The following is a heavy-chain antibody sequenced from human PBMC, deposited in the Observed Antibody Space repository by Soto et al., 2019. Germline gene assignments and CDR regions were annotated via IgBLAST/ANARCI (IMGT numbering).Heavy chain of an antibody. CDR3: ARTAGGRVRGALDI. V-gene: IGHV3-30-3*01. CDR2: MSDDESKK. Sequence: QEQLVESGGGVVQPGRSMRLSCVASVFTFRSYGMHWVRQAPGKGLEWVAVMSDDESKKYYADSVKGRFTISRDNSKNTLFLQMDTLISEDTAVYYCARTAGGRVRGALDIWGQGTMVTVSS. CDR1: VFTFRSYG. D-gene: IGHD1-1*01. J-gene: IGHJ3*02.